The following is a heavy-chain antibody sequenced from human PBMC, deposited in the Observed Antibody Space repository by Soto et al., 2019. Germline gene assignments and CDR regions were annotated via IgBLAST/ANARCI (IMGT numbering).Heavy chain of an antibody. D-gene: IGHD6-13*01. CDR1: GGTFSSYA. CDR2: IIPIFGTA. V-gene: IGHV1-69*12. CDR3: ARDPRSCWRLGWFDP. J-gene: IGHJ5*02. Sequence: QVQLVQSGAEVKKPGSSVKVSCKASGGTFSSYAISWVRQAPGQGLEWMGGIIPIFGTANYAQKFQGRVTITADESTSTAYMELSSLRSEDTGVYYCARDPRSCWRLGWFDPWGQGTLVTVSS.